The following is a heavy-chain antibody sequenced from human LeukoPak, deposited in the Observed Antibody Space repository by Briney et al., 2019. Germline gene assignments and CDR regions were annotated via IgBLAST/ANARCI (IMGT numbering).Heavy chain of an antibody. CDR1: GGSFSGYY. CDR2: INHSGST. D-gene: IGHD2-15*01. Sequence: SETLSLTCAVYGGSFSGYYWSWIRQPPGKGLEWIGEINHSGSTNYNPSLKSRVTISVDTSKNQFSLKLSSVTAADTAVYYCAGGLGYCSGGSCYYDAFDIWGQGTMVTVSS. V-gene: IGHV4-34*01. CDR3: AGGLGYCSGGSCYYDAFDI. J-gene: IGHJ3*02.